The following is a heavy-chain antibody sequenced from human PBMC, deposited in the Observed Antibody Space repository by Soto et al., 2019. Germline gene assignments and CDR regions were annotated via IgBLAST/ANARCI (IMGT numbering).Heavy chain of an antibody. D-gene: IGHD2-15*01. J-gene: IGHJ4*02. CDR3: ARLRMYCSGGSCYYYFDY. CDR2: IYYNGNT. Sequence: PSETLSLTCTVSGGSISGSSYYWGWIRQPPGKGLEWIGNIYYNGNTYYNPSLKSRVTISVDTSKNQFSLKLSSVTAADTAVYYCARLRMYCSGGSCYYYFDYWGQGTLVTVSS. CDR1: GGSISGSSYY. V-gene: IGHV4-39*01.